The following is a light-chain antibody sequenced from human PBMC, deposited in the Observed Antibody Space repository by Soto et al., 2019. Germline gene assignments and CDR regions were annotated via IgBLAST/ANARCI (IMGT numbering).Light chain of an antibody. J-gene: IGKJ1*01. Sequence: AIQMTQSPSSLSASVGDRVTITCRASQGSRIDLGWYQQKPGKAPKLLIYAASSLQSGVPSRFSGSGSGTDFTLTISSLQPEDFAAYYCLQDYNYPWTFGQGTQVEIK. V-gene: IGKV1-6*01. CDR2: AAS. CDR3: LQDYNYPWT. CDR1: QGSRID.